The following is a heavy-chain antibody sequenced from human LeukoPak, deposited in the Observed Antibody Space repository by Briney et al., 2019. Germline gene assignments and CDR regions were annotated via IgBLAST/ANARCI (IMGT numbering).Heavy chain of an antibody. J-gene: IGHJ3*02. CDR3: ARDGVTVTTLDAFDI. D-gene: IGHD4-17*01. CDR2: IYTSGST. V-gene: IGHV4-61*02. Sequence: SQTLSLTCTVSGGSISSGSYYWRWIRQPAGTGLEWIGRIYTSGSTNYNPSLKSRVTISVDTSKNQFSLKLSSVTAADTAVYYCARDGVTVTTLDAFDIWGQGTMVTVSS. CDR1: GGSISSGSYY.